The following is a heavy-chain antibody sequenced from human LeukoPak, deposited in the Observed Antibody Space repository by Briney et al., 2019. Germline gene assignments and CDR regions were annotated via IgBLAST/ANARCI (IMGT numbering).Heavy chain of an antibody. CDR1: GGSISSYY. CDR2: IYYSGST. CDR3: ARPEQLGIPPSWAFDI. J-gene: IGHJ3*02. V-gene: IGHV4-59*08. Sequence: SETLSLTCTVSGGSISSYYWSWIRQPPGKGLEWIGYIYYSGSTNYNPSLKSRVTISVDTSKNQFSLKLSSVTAADTAVYYCARPEQLGIPPSWAFDIWGQGTMVTVSS. D-gene: IGHD7-27*01.